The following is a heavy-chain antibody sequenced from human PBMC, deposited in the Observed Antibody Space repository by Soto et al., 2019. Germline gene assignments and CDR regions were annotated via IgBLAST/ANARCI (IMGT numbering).Heavy chain of an antibody. D-gene: IGHD3-9*01. CDR2: INSDGSST. V-gene: IGHV3-74*01. CDR3: ARGHSELRYFDWLPNYYYYMDV. J-gene: IGHJ6*03. Sequence: PGGSLRLSCAASGFTFSSYWMHWVRQAPGKGLVWVSRINSDGSSTSYADSVKGRFTISRDNAKNTLYLQMNSLRAEDTAVYYCARGHSELRYFDWLPNYYYYMDVWGKGTTVTVSS. CDR1: GFTFSSYW.